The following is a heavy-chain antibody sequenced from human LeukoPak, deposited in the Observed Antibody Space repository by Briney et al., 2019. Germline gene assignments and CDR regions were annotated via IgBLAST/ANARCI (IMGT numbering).Heavy chain of an antibody. V-gene: IGHV4-61*01. J-gene: IGHJ5*02. CDR3: ARGAGTLFDP. D-gene: IGHD6-19*01. CDR1: GYSISSGYY. Sequence: SETLSLTCTVSGYSISSGYYWSWIRQPPGKGLEWIGYIYYSGSTNYNPSLKSRVTISVDTSKNQFSLKLSSVTAADTAVYYCARGAGTLFDPWGQGTLVTVSS. CDR2: IYYSGST.